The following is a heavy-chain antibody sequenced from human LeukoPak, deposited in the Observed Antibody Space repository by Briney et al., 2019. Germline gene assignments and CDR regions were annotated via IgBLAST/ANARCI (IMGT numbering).Heavy chain of an antibody. CDR3: ARDYDFWSGPAYYFDY. CDR2: INPSSGGT. V-gene: IGHV1-2*06. J-gene: IGHJ4*02. CDR1: GYAFTGYY. Sequence: ASVKVSCKASGYAFTGYYMHWVRQAPGQGLEWMGRINPSSGGTDYAQKFQGRVTMTRDTSISTAYMELSRLRSDDTAVYYCARDYDFWSGPAYYFDYWGQGTLVTVSS. D-gene: IGHD3-3*01.